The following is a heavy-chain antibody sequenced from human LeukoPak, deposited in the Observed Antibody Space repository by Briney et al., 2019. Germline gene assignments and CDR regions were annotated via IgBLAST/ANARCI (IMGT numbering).Heavy chain of an antibody. V-gene: IGHV5-51*01. CDR1: GYSFTSYW. D-gene: IGHD1-1*01. CDR2: IFPGDSDT. J-gene: IGHJ4*02. CDR3: ARHSFGNWNDGSFDY. Sequence: HGESLKISCKGSGYSFTSYWIGWVRQMPGKGLGWMGIIFPGDSDTRYSPSFQGQVTISADKSISTAYLQWGSLKASDTATYYCARHSFGNWNDGSFDYWGQGTLVTVSS.